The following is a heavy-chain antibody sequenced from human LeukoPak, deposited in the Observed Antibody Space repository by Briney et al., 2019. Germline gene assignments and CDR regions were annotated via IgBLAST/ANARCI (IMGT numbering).Heavy chain of an antibody. CDR3: ARRFCRGGSCFLDP. CDR2: MNPNSDNT. V-gene: IGHV1-8*03. D-gene: IGHD2-15*01. J-gene: IGHJ5*02. Sequence: VSVNVSCKASGYSLSSYDINWVRQAAGQGLEWMGWMNPNSDNTGYAQNFQGRVTITRNTAMTTAYMELSSLRSEDTAVYYCARRFCRGGSCFLDPWGQGTLVTVSA. CDR1: GYSLSSYD.